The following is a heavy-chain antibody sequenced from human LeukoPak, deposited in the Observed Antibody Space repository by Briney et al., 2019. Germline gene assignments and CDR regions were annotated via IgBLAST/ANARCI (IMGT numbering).Heavy chain of an antibody. Sequence: GESLKISCEASGYTFTNYWIGWVRQTPGKGLELMGIIYPGDSDTRYSPSFQGQVTISADKSISTAYLQWSSLKASDTAMYYCASLTHYDILTGSSAYFDYWGQGTLVTVSS. V-gene: IGHV5-51*01. CDR3: ASLTHYDILTGSSAYFDY. CDR1: GYTFTNYW. J-gene: IGHJ4*02. D-gene: IGHD3-9*01. CDR2: IYPGDSDT.